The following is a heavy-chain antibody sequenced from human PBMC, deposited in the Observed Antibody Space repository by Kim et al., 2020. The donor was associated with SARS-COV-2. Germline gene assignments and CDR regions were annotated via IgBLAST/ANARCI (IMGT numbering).Heavy chain of an antibody. J-gene: IGHJ4*02. CDR3: ARAYSYGSSY. Sequence: IANYAQKFQGRVTITADKSTSTAYMELSSLRSEDTAVYYCARAYSYGSSYWGQGTLVTVSS. CDR2: IA. D-gene: IGHD5-18*01. V-gene: IGHV1-69*04.